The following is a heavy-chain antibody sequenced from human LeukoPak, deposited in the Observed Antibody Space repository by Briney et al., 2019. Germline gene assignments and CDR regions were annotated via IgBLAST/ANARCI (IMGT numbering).Heavy chain of an antibody. CDR3: ARHACRGGNCYSVDY. V-gene: IGHV5-51*01. CDR2: IYPGDSNT. Sequence: GESLKISCKGSGYSFTSYWIGWVRQMLGKGLEWMGIIYPGDSNTRYSPSFQGQVTISADKSISTAYLQWSSLKASDTAMYYCARHACRGGNCYSVDYWGQGTLVTVSS. CDR1: GYSFTSYW. J-gene: IGHJ4*02. D-gene: IGHD2-15*01.